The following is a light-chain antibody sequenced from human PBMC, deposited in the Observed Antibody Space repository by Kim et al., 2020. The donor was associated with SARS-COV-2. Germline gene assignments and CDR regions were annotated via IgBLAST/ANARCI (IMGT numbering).Light chain of an antibody. V-gene: IGLV1-44*01. CDR1: RSNIESNT. Sequence: GQRVTLPCSGSRSNIESNTVTCYQQLPGTAPKLIIYGDNQRPSGVPDRFSGSKSGTSASLAISGLQSEDEADYYCAAWEDSLDGPVFAGGTQLTVL. J-gene: IGLJ2*01. CDR3: AAWEDSLDGPV. CDR2: GDN.